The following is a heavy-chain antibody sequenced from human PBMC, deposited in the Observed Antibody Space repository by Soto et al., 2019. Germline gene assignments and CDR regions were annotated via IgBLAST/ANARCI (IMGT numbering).Heavy chain of an antibody. J-gene: IGHJ6*02. CDR1: GFSFSSYG. CDR2: TTYDGGIK. V-gene: IGHV3-30*03. CDR3: AGALENPYFYYGLNV. D-gene: IGHD1-1*01. Sequence: QGQLVESGGGVVQPGRSLRLSCAASGFSFSSYGMEWVRLAPGKRLVWVAATTYDGGIKHYVDSVKGRFTISRDNSKNTLYLQMNSLRVVDTATYYCAGALENPYFYYGLNVLGQGTTVTVSS.